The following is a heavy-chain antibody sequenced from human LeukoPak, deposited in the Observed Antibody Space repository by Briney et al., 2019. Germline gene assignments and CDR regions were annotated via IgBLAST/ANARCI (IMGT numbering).Heavy chain of an antibody. D-gene: IGHD6-19*01. CDR2: INPNSGGT. CDR3: AREEGSGSSGSSIDY. Sequence: ASVKVSCKASGYTFTSYGISWVRQAPGQGLEWMGWINPNSGGTNYAQKFQGRVTMTRDTSISTAYMELSRLRSDDTAVYYCAREEGSGSSGSSIDYWGQGTLVTVSS. J-gene: IGHJ4*02. V-gene: IGHV1-2*02. CDR1: GYTFTSYG.